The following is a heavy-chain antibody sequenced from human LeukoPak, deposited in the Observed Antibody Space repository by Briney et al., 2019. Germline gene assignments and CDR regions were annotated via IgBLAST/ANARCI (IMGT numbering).Heavy chain of an antibody. D-gene: IGHD6-19*01. Sequence: PSETLSLTCTVSGGSISSYYWSWIRQPPGKGLEWIGYIYYSGSTNYNPSLKSRVTISVDTSKNQFSLKPSSVTAADTAVYYCAREHSSGQIDYWGQGTLVTVSS. CDR2: IYYSGST. CDR1: GGSISSYY. V-gene: IGHV4-59*01. J-gene: IGHJ4*02. CDR3: AREHSSGQIDY.